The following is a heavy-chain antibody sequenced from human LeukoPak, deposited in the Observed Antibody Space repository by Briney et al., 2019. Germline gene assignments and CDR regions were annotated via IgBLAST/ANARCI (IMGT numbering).Heavy chain of an antibody. V-gene: IGHV3-23*01. Sequence: GGSLRLSCAASGFTFSSYAMSWVRQAPGKGLEWVSAISGSGGSTYYADSVKGRFTISRDNSKNTLYLQMNSLRAEDTAVYYWAKVHTGSLSPRAYFDIWGQGTMVTVSS. CDR3: AKVHTGSLSPRAYFDI. J-gene: IGHJ3*02. D-gene: IGHD1-26*01. CDR2: ISGSGGST. CDR1: GFTFSSYA.